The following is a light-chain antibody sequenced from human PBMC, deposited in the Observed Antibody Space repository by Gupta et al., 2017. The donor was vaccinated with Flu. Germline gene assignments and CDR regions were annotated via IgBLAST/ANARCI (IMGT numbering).Light chain of an antibody. CDR2: DAS. Sequence: EIVLTQSPATLSLSPGERATLSCRASQSVGTYLAWYQQKPGQTPRLLIYDASNRATGIPARFSGSGSGTDFTLTISSREPEDFAVYYCQKRSNCPPYTFGQGTXLEI. CDR1: QSVGTY. J-gene: IGKJ2*01. CDR3: QKRSNCPPYT. V-gene: IGKV3-11*01.